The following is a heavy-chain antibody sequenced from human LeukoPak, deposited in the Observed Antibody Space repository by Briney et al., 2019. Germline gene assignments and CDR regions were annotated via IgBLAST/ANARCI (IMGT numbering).Heavy chain of an antibody. Sequence: SETLSLTCSVSGGSISSNYWSWIRQPPGKGLEWIGYIYNSGSTNYNPSLKSRVTISVDTSKNQFSLKLSSVTAADTAVYYCARDPGEGGYSGYDYPWGFDYWGQGTLVTVSS. D-gene: IGHD5-12*01. CDR2: IYNSGST. CDR3: ARDPGEGGYSGYDYPWGFDY. J-gene: IGHJ4*02. V-gene: IGHV4-59*01. CDR1: GGSISSNY.